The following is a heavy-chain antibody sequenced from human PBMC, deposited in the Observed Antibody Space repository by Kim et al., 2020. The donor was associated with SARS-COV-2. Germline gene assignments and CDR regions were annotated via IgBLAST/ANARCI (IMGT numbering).Heavy chain of an antibody. CDR2: INHSGST. J-gene: IGHJ4*02. D-gene: IGHD3-10*01. Sequence: SETLSLTCAVYGGSFSGYYWSWIRQPPGKGLEWIGEINHSGSTNYNPSLKSRVTISVDTSKNQFSLKLSSVTAADTAVYYCARGRQSELLWFGKSGGGYYFDYWGQGTLVTVSS. CDR3: ARGRQSELLWFGKSGGGYYFDY. V-gene: IGHV4-34*01. CDR1: GGSFSGYY.